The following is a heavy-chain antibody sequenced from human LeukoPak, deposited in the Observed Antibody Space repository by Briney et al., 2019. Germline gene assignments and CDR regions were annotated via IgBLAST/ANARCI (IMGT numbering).Heavy chain of an antibody. J-gene: IGHJ6*02. D-gene: IGHD3-3*01. V-gene: IGHV1-69*13. CDR3: ARELDFWSDSMDV. Sequence: SVKVSCKASGGTFSSCAISWVRQAPGQGLEWMGGVIPIFGTANYAQKFQGRVTITADESTSTAYMELSSLRSEDTAVYYCARELDFWSDSMDVWGQGTTVTVSS. CDR1: GGTFSSCA. CDR2: VIPIFGTA.